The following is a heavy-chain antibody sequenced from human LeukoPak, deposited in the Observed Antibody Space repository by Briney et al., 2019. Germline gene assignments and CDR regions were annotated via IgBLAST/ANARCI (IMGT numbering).Heavy chain of an antibody. CDR2: ISSSSSYI. J-gene: IGHJ4*02. D-gene: IGHD3-22*01. CDR1: GFTFSSYS. CDR3: ARQRYYDSSGHLGY. V-gene: IGHV3-21*01. Sequence: SGGSLRLSCAASGFTFSSYSMNWVRQAPGKGLEWVSSISSSSSYIYYADSVKGRFTISRDNAKNSLHLQMNSLRAEDTAVYYCARQRYYDSSGHLGYWGQGTLVTVSS.